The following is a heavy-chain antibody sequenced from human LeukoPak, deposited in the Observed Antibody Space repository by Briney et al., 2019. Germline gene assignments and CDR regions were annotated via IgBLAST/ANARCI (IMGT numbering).Heavy chain of an antibody. J-gene: IGHJ4*02. V-gene: IGHV3-30*02. Sequence: PGGSLRLSCAASGFIFSSYGMHWVRQAPGKGLEWVAFIRYDGSNEYYADSVKGRFTISRDNSKSTVFLQMNSLRGEDTAVYYCAKDPYCSSASCYTGQYFDYWGQGTLVTVSS. CDR1: GFIFSSYG. D-gene: IGHD2-2*02. CDR2: IRYDGSNE. CDR3: AKDPYCSSASCYTGQYFDY.